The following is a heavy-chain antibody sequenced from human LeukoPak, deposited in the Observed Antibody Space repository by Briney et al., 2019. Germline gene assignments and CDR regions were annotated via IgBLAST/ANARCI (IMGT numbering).Heavy chain of an antibody. CDR2: IITIFGIA. D-gene: IGHD4-23*01. V-gene: IGHV1-69*10. CDR1: GGTFSSYA. Sequence: SVKVSCKASGGTFSSYAISWVRQAPGQGLEWVGRIITIFGIANYAQKFQGRVTITADKSTSTAYMELSSLRSEDTAVYYCARRDYGGANDYWGQGTLVTVSS. CDR3: ARRDYGGANDY. J-gene: IGHJ4*02.